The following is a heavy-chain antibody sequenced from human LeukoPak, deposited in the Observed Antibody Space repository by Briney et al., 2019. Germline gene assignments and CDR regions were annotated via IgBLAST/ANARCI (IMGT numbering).Heavy chain of an antibody. V-gene: IGHV3-21*01. J-gene: IGHJ4*02. CDR1: GFTLSSLA. D-gene: IGHD3-16*02. CDR3: LLQMTYGELSDPDF. Sequence: GALRLSCAASGFTLSSLAMHWVRQAPGKGLEWVSSSGTRSGTKYYADSVMGRFTISRGSAMNSVSLQINSLRAEDTAVYYCLLQMTYGELSDPDFRGQGTLVTVSS. CDR2: SGTRSGTK.